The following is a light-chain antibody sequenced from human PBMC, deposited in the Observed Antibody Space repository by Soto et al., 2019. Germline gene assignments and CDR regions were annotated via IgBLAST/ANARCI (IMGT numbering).Light chain of an antibody. Sequence: DIQMTQSPSTLSASVGDIVTITCRASQNINNWLAWFQQKPGEAPKLLIYDASTLESGVPSRFSGSGSGTEFTLTISSLQPDDYATYSCQHYNVYYMYTFGQGTKVDIK. J-gene: IGKJ2*01. V-gene: IGKV1-5*01. CDR2: DAS. CDR3: QHYNVYYMYT. CDR1: QNINNW.